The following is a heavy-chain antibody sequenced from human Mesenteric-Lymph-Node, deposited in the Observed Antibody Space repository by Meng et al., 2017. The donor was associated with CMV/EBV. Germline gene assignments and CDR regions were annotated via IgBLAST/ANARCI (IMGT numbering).Heavy chain of an antibody. CDR1: GISVSSHY. CDR2: ISSGGGTI. CDR3: ARVQDSVYCGSTNCYPGLGGFDP. D-gene: IGHD2-15*01. J-gene: IGHJ5*02. Sequence: GESLKISCAASGISVSSHYMNWVRQAPGKGLEWVSHISSGGGTIYYADSVKGRFTISRDNAKNSLYLQMNSLRAEDTAVYFCARVQDSVYCGSTNCYPGLGGFDPWGQGTLVTVSS. V-gene: IGHV3-48*04.